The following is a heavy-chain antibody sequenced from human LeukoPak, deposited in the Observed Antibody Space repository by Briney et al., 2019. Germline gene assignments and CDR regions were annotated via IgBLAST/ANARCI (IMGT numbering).Heavy chain of an antibody. D-gene: IGHD3-22*01. CDR2: ISYDGSNK. CDR3: ARGRPYYYDSSGYYY. CDR1: GFTFSSYA. J-gene: IGHJ4*02. V-gene: IGHV3-30-3*01. Sequence: GGSLRLSCAASGFTFSSYAMHWVRQAPGEGLEWVAVISYDGSNKYYADSVKGRFTISRDNSKNTLYLQMNSLRAEDTAVYYCARGRPYYYDSSGYYYWGQGTLVTVSS.